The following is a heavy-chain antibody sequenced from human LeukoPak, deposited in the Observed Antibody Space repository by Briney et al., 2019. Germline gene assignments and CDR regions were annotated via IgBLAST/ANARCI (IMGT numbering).Heavy chain of an antibody. V-gene: IGHV1-18*01. J-gene: IGHJ4*02. CDR1: GYTFTSYG. Sequence: GASVKVSRKASGYTFTSYGISWVRQAPGQGLEWMGWISAYNGNTNYAQRLQGRVTMTTDTSTSTAYMELRSLRSDDTAVYYCARESSGGSCYYWGQGTLVTVSS. CDR2: ISAYNGNT. CDR3: ARESSGGSCYY. D-gene: IGHD2-15*01.